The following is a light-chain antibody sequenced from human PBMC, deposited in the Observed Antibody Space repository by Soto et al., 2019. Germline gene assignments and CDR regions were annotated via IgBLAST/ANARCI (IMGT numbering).Light chain of an antibody. V-gene: IGKV1-39*01. J-gene: IGKJ1*01. CDR1: QSITDY. CDR3: HQSYSSPRT. Sequence: DIQMAQSPSSLSASVGDRVTIPCRTSQSITDYLNWYQQKPGKAPKFLIYAASSLQSGVPSRFSGSGSGTDFTLTISSLQPEDSATYYCHQSYSSPRTFGQGTKVDIK. CDR2: AAS.